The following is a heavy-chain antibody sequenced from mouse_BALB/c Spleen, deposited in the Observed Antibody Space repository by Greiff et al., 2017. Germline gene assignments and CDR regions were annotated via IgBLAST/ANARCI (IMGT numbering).Heavy chain of an antibody. CDR2: INPGSGGT. Sequence: VQLQQSGAELVRPGTSVKVSCKASGYAFTNYLIEWVKQRPGQGLEWIGVINPGSGGTNYNEKFKGKATLTADKSSSTAYMQLSSLTSDDSAVYFCARFLYDYDEAWFAYWGQGTLVTVSA. CDR3: ARFLYDYDEAWFAY. J-gene: IGHJ3*01. D-gene: IGHD2-4*01. CDR1: GYAFTNYL. V-gene: IGHV1-54*01.